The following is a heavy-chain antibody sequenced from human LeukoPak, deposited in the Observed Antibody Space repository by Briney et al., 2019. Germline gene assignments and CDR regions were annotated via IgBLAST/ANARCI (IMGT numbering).Heavy chain of an antibody. CDR1: GSTFTGYY. Sequence: ASVKVSCKASGSTFTGYYMHWVRQAPGQGLEWMGWINPNSGGTNYAQKFQGRVTMTRDTSISTAYMELSRLRSDDTAVYYCARVGGDPYYYDSSGSHWGQGTLVTVSS. V-gene: IGHV1-2*02. CDR3: ARVGGDPYYYDSSGSH. CDR2: INPNSGGT. J-gene: IGHJ4*02. D-gene: IGHD3-22*01.